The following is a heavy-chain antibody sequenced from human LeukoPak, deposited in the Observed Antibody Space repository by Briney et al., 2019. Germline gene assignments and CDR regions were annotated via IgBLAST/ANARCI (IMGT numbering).Heavy chain of an antibody. CDR2: IYYSGST. CDR3: ARLLTTVVTTRFDY. J-gene: IGHJ4*02. Sequence: SETLSLTCTVSGGSISSSRYYWGRIPQPPGQGLEWNGSIYYSGSTYYNPSLKSRVTISVDTSKNQFSLKLSSVTAADTAVYYCARLLTTVVTTRFDYWGQGTLVTVSS. D-gene: IGHD4-23*01. CDR1: GGSISSSRYY. V-gene: IGHV4-39*07.